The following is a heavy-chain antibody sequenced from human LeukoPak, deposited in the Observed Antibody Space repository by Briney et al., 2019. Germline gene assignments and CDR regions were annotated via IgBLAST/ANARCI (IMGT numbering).Heavy chain of an antibody. V-gene: IGHV7-4-1*02. D-gene: IGHD6-13*01. CDR2: INTNTGNP. CDR1: GYTFTSYA. J-gene: IGHJ6*02. Sequence: ASVKVSCKASGYTFTSYAMNWVRQAPGQGLEWMGWINTNTGNPTYAQGFTGRFVFSLDTSVSTAYLQISSLKAEDTAVYYCSRVKAAAGLNYGMDVWGQGTTVTVSS. CDR3: SRVKAAAGLNYGMDV.